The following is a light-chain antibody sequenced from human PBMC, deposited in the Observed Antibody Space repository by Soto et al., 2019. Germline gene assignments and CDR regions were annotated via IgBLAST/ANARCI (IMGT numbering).Light chain of an antibody. V-gene: IGKV1-5*03. CDR3: QQYNGYSTWT. J-gene: IGKJ1*01. CDR1: DNIAPW. Sequence: DIQMTQSPSTLSASVGDRVAITCRASDNIAPWVAWYQQKPGKAPKLLIYKAANLADEVPSRFAGSGSGTDFTLTISSLQPDDFATYYCQQYNGYSTWTFGQGTKVDIK. CDR2: KAA.